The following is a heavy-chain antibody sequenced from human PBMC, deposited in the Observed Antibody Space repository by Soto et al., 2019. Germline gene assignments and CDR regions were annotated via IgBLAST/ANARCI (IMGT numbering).Heavy chain of an antibody. D-gene: IGHD1-26*01. CDR1: EFTFGNFW. CDR2: IKEDGSEK. CDR3: ARLRKGGYCDY. J-gene: IGHJ4*02. Sequence: GGSLRLSCAASEFTFGNFWMSWVRQAPGKGLEWVANIKEDGSEKYYVDSVKGRFTISRDSAKKSLYLQMDSLRAEDTAVYYCARLRKGGYCDYWGQGALVTVSS. V-gene: IGHV3-7*03.